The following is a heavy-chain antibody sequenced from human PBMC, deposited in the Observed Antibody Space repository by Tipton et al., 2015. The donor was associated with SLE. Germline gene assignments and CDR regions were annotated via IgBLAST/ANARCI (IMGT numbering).Heavy chain of an antibody. Sequence: SGVTSSRHGFHWVRQAPGKGLEWVAVIWYDGSKKYYADSVKGRFTISRDNSKNTLYLQMNSLRAEDTAAYYCAKDSLGSPNEDYGMDVWGQGTTVTVSS. J-gene: IGHJ6*02. CDR3: AKDSLGSPNEDYGMDV. D-gene: IGHD2-15*01. V-gene: IGHV3-33*06. CDR2: IWYDGSKK. CDR1: GVTSSRHG.